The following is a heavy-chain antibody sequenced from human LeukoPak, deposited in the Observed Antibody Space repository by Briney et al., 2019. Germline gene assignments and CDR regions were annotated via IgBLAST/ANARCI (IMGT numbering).Heavy chain of an antibody. D-gene: IGHD6-13*01. CDR3: ARDIEAAGLFLDY. CDR2: MKYDGSEN. CDR1: GFTFSSYW. J-gene: IGHJ4*02. V-gene: IGHV3-7*01. Sequence: GGSLRLSCAASGFTFSSYWMSWVRQAPGKGLEWVANMKYDGSENYYVDSVKGRFTISRDNAKNSLYLQMNGLRAEDTAVYYCARDIEAAGLFLDYWGQGTLVTVPS.